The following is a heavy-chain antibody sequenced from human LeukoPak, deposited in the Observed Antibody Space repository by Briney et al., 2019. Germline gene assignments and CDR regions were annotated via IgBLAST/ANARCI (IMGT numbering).Heavy chain of an antibody. Sequence: SETLSLTCGVSGGSITSYYWSWVRQPAGKGLEWIGRIFISESTNYNPSLKSRVTMSVDTSKNQFSLKLSSVTAADTAVYYCAREGITMVRGVPNWFDPWGQGTLVTVSS. J-gene: IGHJ5*02. CDR3: AREGITMVRGVPNWFDP. D-gene: IGHD3-10*01. V-gene: IGHV4-4*07. CDR2: IFISEST. CDR1: GGSITSYY.